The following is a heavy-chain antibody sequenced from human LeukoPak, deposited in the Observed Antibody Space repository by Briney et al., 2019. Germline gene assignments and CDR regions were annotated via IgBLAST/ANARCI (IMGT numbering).Heavy chain of an antibody. Sequence: SETLSLTCTVSGGSISSSSYYWGWIRQLPGKGLEWIGSIYYSGSTYYNPSLKSRVTISVDTSKNQFSLKLSSVTAADTAVYYCARARGQGYYGSGAEGMDVWGQGTTVTVSS. V-gene: IGHV4-39*07. J-gene: IGHJ6*02. D-gene: IGHD3-10*01. CDR1: GGSISSSSYY. CDR2: IYYSGST. CDR3: ARARGQGYYGSGAEGMDV.